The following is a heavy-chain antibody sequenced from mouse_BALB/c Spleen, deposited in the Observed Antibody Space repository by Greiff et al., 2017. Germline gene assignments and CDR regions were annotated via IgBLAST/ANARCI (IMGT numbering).Heavy chain of an antibody. V-gene: IGHV3-2*02. J-gene: IGHJ2*01. CDR3: ARLRTRWLPPYFDY. Sequence: DVKLQESGPGLVKPSQSLSLTCTVTGYSITSDYAWNWIRQFPGNKLEWMGYISYSGSTSYNPSLKSRISITRDTSKNQLFLQLNSVTTEDTATYYCARLRTRWLPPYFDYWGQGTTLTVSS. D-gene: IGHD2-3*01. CDR1: GYSITSDYA. CDR2: ISYSGST.